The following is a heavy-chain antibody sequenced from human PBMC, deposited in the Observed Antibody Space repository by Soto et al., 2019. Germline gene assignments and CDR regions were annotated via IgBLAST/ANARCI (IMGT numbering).Heavy chain of an antibody. CDR2: MNPNSGAK. Sequence: ASVKVSCKASGNTFTGYFIHWLRQAPGQGLKWMGRMNPNSGAKNNAPKFQARVSMTGARSIRTPNLDLASLRPANTAVHYCADLIPTTDWFDPWGQGTLVTVSS. D-gene: IGHD1-26*01. CDR1: GNTFTGYF. V-gene: IGHV1-2*06. CDR3: ADLIPTTDWFDP. J-gene: IGHJ5*02.